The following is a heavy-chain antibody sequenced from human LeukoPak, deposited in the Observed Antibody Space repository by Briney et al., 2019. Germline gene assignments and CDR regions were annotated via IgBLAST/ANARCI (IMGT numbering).Heavy chain of an antibody. CDR3: TRNPDGGYYFDY. CDR1: GFTFSNCA. J-gene: IGHJ4*02. D-gene: IGHD4-23*01. CDR2: ISYDGRKK. Sequence: PGRSLRLSCVASGFTFSNCAIHWVRQAPGKGLEWVAIISYDGRKKYYADSVKGRFTITRDNSEDTLYLEMNSLRAEDTAVYYCTRNPDGGYYFDYWGQGTLVTVSS. V-gene: IGHV3-30*04.